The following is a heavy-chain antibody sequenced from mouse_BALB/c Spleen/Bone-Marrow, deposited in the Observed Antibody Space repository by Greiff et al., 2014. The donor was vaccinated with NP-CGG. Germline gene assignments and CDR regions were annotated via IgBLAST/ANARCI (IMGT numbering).Heavy chain of an antibody. CDR2: ISYSGST. D-gene: IGHD2-4*01. V-gene: IGHV3-2*02. CDR1: GYSITSDYA. CDR3: TRYDYDGVDY. Sequence: EVQLVESGPGLVKPSQSLSLTCTVTGYSITSDYAWNWIRQFPGNKLEWMGYISYSGSTSYNPSLKSRISITRDTSKNQFFLQLSSVTAEDTATYYCTRYDYDGVDYWGQGTTLTVSS. J-gene: IGHJ2*01.